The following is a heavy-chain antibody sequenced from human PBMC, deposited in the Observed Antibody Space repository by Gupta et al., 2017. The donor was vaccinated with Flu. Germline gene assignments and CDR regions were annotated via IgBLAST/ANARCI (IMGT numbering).Heavy chain of an antibody. V-gene: IGHV3-74*01. CDR2: ISRDESVT. CDR3: ARGLGAAPRSAFDL. CDR1: GFSFSSYW. D-gene: IGHD2-15*01. J-gene: IGHJ3*01. Sequence: EVQLVEPGGGLVQPGGSLRLSCAGSGFSFSSYWLHWVRQAPGKGLVWVSHISRDESVTNYAESVEGRFTISRDNARNTLYLQMNSLMVEDTAVYYCARGLGAAPRSAFDLWGQGTMVTVSS.